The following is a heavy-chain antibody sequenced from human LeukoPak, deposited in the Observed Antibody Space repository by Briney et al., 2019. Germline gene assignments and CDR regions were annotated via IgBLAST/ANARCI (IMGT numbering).Heavy chain of an antibody. CDR2: IYYSGST. J-gene: IGHJ4*02. Sequence: SQTLSLTCTVSGVSISSGDYYWSWIRQPPGKGLEWIGYIYYSGSTYYNPSLKSRVTISVDTSKNQFSLKLSSVTAADTAVYYCARENLGVTPFDYWGQGTLVTVSS. V-gene: IGHV4-30-4*01. D-gene: IGHD2-21*02. CDR3: ARENLGVTPFDY. CDR1: GVSISSGDYY.